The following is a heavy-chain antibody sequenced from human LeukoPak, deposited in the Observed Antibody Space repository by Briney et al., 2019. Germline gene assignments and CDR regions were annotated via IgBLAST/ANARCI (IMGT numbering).Heavy chain of an antibody. J-gene: IGHJ4*02. CDR1: GYTFTSYY. CDR3: ARQNVSGSYYSAIDY. V-gene: IGHV1-46*01. CDR2: INPSGGST. Sequence: GASVKVSCKASGYTFTSYYMHWVRQAPGQGLEWVGIINPSGGSTSYAQKFQGRVTMTRDMSTSTVYMELSSLRSEDTAVYYCARQNVSGSYYSAIDYWGQETLVTVSS. D-gene: IGHD3-10*01.